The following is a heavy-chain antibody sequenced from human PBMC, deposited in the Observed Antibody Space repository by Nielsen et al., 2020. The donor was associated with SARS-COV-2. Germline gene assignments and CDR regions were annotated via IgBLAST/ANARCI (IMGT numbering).Heavy chain of an antibody. CDR1: EFTFSTYD. CDR3: AKDGWIQLWLRPSLALDYFDY. CDR2: IGTLGDT. V-gene: IGHV3-13*01. J-gene: IGHJ4*02. D-gene: IGHD5-18*01. Sequence: GESLKISCAASEFTFSTYDMHWVRQVKGKGLEWVSVIGTLGDTHYRGSVKGRFTISRDNSKNTLYLQMNSLRAEDTAVYYCAKDGWIQLWLRPSLALDYFDYWGQGTLVTVSS.